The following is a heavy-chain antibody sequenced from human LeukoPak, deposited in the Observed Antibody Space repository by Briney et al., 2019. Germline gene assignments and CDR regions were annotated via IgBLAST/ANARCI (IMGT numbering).Heavy chain of an antibody. J-gene: IGHJ4*02. D-gene: IGHD2-21*01. CDR1: GFSFSNYV. Sequence: GGSLRLSCAASGFSFSNYVMHWVRQAPGKGLEWVADISYDGSNKYYADSVKGRFTISRDNSKNTLYLQMSSLKGEDTAVYYCARDGPAVIFFGYFEYWGQGTLVTVSS. V-gene: IGHV3-30*03. CDR3: ARDGPAVIFFGYFEY. CDR2: ISYDGSNK.